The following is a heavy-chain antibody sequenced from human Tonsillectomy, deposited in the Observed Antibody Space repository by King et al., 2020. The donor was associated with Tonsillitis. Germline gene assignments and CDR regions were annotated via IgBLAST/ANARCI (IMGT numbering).Heavy chain of an antibody. Sequence: VQLVESGGGVVQPGRSLRLSCAASGFTFNSYLMHWVRQAPGKGLEWVAVISFDGSYTYYVDSVKGRFTISRDNSKNSLYLQMNSLRPEDTAVYYCARDVEEVGFDIWGQGTTVSLSS. J-gene: IGHJ6*01. CDR2: ISFDGSYT. V-gene: IGHV3-30-3*01. D-gene: IGHD1-26*01. CDR1: GFTFNSYL. CDR3: ARDVEEVGFDI.